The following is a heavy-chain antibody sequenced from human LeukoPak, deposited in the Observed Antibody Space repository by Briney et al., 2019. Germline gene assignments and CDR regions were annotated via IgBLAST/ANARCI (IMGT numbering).Heavy chain of an antibody. J-gene: IGHJ4*02. Sequence: SETLSLXCTVSGYSISSGYYWGWIRQPPGKGLEWIGSIYHSGSTYYNPSLKSRVTISVDPSKNQFSLKLSSVTAADTAVYYCARVGPVITIFGANNYFDYWGQGTLVTVSS. CDR3: ARVGPVITIFGANNYFDY. D-gene: IGHD3-3*01. CDR1: GYSISSGYY. CDR2: IYHSGST. V-gene: IGHV4-38-2*02.